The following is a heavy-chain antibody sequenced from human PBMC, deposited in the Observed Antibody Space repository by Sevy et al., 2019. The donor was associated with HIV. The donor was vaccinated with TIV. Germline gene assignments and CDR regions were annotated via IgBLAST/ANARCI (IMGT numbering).Heavy chain of an antibody. D-gene: IGHD6-13*01. V-gene: IGHV3-7*03. J-gene: IGHJ3*02. Sequence: GGSLRLSCAASGFTFSSYWMSWVRQAPGKGLEWVANIKQEGSEKYNVDSVKGRLTISRDNAKNSLYLQMNSLRAEDTAVYYCASLPGIAAAGLGYDAFDIWGQGTMVTVSS. CDR2: IKQEGSEK. CDR3: ASLPGIAAAGLGYDAFDI. CDR1: GFTFSSYW.